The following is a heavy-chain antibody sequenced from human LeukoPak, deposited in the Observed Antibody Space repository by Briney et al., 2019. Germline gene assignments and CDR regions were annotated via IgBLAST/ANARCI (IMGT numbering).Heavy chain of an antibody. V-gene: IGHV1-69*04. CDR2: IIPILGIA. CDR3: ASLPYYYDSSGYDY. CDR1: GGTFSSYA. Sequence: SVKVSCKASGGTFSSYAISWVRQAPGQGLEWMGRIIPILGIANYAQKFQGRVTITADKSTSTAYMELSSLRSEDTAVYYCASLPYYYDSSGYDYWGQGTLVTVSS. D-gene: IGHD3-22*01. J-gene: IGHJ4*02.